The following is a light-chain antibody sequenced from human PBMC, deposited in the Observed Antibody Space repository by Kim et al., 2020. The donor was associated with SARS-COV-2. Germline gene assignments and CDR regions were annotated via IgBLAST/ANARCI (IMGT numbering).Light chain of an antibody. J-gene: IGLJ3*02. V-gene: IGLV6-57*03. CDR2: DDN. CDR1: SGSIASSY. CDR3: QSYDSSKDCV. Sequence: KTVTIACNRSSGSIASSYVHWDQQRPGSAPSTVIYDDNERPSGVPDRFSGSIDSSSNTASLTISGLRTEDEADYYCQSYDSSKDCVFGGGTQLTVL.